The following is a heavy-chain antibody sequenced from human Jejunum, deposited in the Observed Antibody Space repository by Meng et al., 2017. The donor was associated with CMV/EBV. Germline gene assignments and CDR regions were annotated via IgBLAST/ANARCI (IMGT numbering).Heavy chain of an antibody. D-gene: IGHD2/OR15-2a*01. V-gene: IGHV1-2*02. Sequence: GQGLEWMGWINPNSGGTNYAQKFQGRVTMTRDTSISTAYMELSRLRREDTAVYFCARDKVKSTFRYHSPADAHTPAPTYNYYAMDVWGQGTTVTVSS. CDR3: ARDKVKSTFRYHSPADAHTPAPTYNYYAMDV. J-gene: IGHJ6*02. CDR2: INPNSGGT.